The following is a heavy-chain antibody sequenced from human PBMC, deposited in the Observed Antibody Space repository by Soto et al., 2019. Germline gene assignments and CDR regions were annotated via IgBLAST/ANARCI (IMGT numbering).Heavy chain of an antibody. J-gene: IGHJ6*02. CDR2: INHSGST. V-gene: IGHV4-34*01. CDR1: GGSFSGYY. CDR3: ASRKYCSGGSCYSRLYYYYYYGMDV. D-gene: IGHD2-15*01. Sequence: ASETLSLTCAVYGGSFSGYYWSWIRQPPGKGLEWIGEINHSGSTNYNPSLKSRVTISVDTSKNQFSLKLSSVTAADTAVYYCASRKYCSGGSCYSRLYYYYYYGMDVWGQGTTVTVSS.